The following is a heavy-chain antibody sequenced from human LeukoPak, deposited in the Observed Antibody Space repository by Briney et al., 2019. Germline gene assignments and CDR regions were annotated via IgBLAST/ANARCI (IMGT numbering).Heavy chain of an antibody. CDR2: IYYSGST. V-gene: IGHV4-28*01. J-gene: IGHJ5*02. D-gene: IGHD6-13*01. CDR3: AKKIAAAAWFDP. CDR1: GYSISSDNW. Sequence: SETLSLTCAVSGYSISSDNWWGWLRQPPGKGLEWIGYIYYSGSTYYNPSLKSRVTMSVDTSKNQFSLKLSSVTAVDTAVYYCAKKIAAAAWFDPWGQGTLVTVSS.